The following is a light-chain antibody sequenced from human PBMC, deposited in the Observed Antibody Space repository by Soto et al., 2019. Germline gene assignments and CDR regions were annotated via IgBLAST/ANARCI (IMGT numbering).Light chain of an antibody. V-gene: IGKV4-1*01. CDR3: QQYFSTPLS. CDR1: QSVLYRSNNQNY. CDR2: WAS. J-gene: IGKJ4*01. Sequence: DIVMTQSPDSLAVSLGERATINCKSSQSVLYRSNNQNYLAWYQQKPGQPPKLLLYWASSREFGVPDRFSGSGSGTDSTLTISSLQAEDVAVYYCQQYFSTPLSFGGGTKVEIK.